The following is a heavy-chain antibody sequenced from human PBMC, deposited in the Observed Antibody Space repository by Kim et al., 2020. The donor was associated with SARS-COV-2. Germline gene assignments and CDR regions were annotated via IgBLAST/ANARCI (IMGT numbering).Heavy chain of an antibody. CDR3: ARDVVVVPAAIPFWFDP. J-gene: IGHJ5*02. CDR1: GGSISSGGYY. D-gene: IGHD2-2*01. CDR2: IYYSGST. V-gene: IGHV4-31*03. Sequence: SETLSLTCTVSGGSISSGGYYWSWIRQHPGKGLEWIGYIYYSGSTYYNPSLKSRVTISVDTSKNQFSLKLSSVTAADTAVYYCARDVVVVPAAIPFWFDPWGQGTLVTVSS.